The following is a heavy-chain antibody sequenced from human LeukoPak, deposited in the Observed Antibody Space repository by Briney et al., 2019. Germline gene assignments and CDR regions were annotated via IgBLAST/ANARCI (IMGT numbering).Heavy chain of an antibody. CDR2: FGGSGTST. V-gene: IGHV3-23*01. Sequence: PSGGSLRLSCAASGFTFSSYDMTWVRQAPGKGLEWVSTFGGSGTSTSYADSVKGRFTISRDNSKNTLYLQMNGLRAEDTAVYYCAKGSSCDYWGQGTLVTVSS. CDR3: AKGSSCDY. CDR1: GFTFSSYD. D-gene: IGHD2-15*01. J-gene: IGHJ4*02.